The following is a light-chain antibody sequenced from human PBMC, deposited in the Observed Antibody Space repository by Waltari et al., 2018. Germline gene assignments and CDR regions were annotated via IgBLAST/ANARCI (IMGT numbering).Light chain of an antibody. CDR3: GAWDSGLEAVV. CDR1: TSTIGNAF. CDR2: EKD. Sequence: QPVLTQPPPVSAAPAPTVTISCPSSTSTIGNAFVSWYQLLPGAAPTLLIYEKDKGPARNTDRNAGAKSGTAATLCITGLQTGEEADDICGAWDSGLEAVVFGGGTKVTV. V-gene: IGLV1-51*02. J-gene: IGLJ2*01.